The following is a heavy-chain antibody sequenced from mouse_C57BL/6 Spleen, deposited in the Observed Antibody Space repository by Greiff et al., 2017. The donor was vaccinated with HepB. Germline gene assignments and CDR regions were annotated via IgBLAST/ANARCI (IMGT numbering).Heavy chain of an antibody. J-gene: IGHJ4*01. CDR3: ARGDSNYPYYAMDY. V-gene: IGHV1-80*01. D-gene: IGHD2-5*01. CDR1: GYAFSSYW. Sequence: VKLMESGAELVKPGASVKISCKASGYAFSSYWMNWVKQRPGKGLEWIGQIYPGDGDTNYNGKFKGKATLTADKSSSTAYMQLSSLTSEDSAVYFCARGDSNYPYYAMDYWGQGTSVTVSS. CDR2: IYPGDGDT.